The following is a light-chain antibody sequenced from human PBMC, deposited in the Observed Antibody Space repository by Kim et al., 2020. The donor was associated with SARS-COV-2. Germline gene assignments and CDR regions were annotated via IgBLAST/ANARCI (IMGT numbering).Light chain of an antibody. J-gene: IGLJ1*01. CDR2: DVS. V-gene: IGLV2-14*03. CDR1: SSDVGGYNH. Sequence: GQSITISCTGTSSDVGGYNHVSWYQQHPGKAPKLMIYDVSNRPSGVSNRFAGSKSGNTASLTISGLQAEDEADYYCSSYTSSSTNVFGTGTKVTVL. CDR3: SSYTSSSTNV.